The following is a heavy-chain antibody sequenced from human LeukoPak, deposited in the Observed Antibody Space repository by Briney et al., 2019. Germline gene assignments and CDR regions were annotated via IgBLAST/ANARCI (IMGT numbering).Heavy chain of an antibody. CDR3: ARDVVVVPAAIHYGMDV. J-gene: IGHJ6*02. V-gene: IGHV4-34*01. CDR2: INHSGST. D-gene: IGHD2-2*01. Sequence: SETLSLTCAVYGGSFSGYYWSWIRQPPGKGLEWIGEINHSGSTNYNPSLKSRVTISVDTSKNQLSLNLSSVTAADTAVYYCARDVVVVPAAIHYGMDVWGQRTTVTVSS. CDR1: GGSFSGYY.